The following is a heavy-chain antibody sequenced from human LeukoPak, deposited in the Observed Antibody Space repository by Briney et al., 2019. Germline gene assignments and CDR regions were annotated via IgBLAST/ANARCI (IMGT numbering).Heavy chain of an antibody. J-gene: IGHJ3*02. CDR2: ISGSGGST. Sequence: GGTLRLSCAASGFTFSSYGMSWVRQAPGKGLKWVSAISGSGGSTYYADSVKGRFTISRDNSKNTLYLQMNSLRAEDTAVYYCAKDPAIRYSEGAFDIWGQGTMVTVSS. CDR1: GFTFSSYG. CDR3: AKDPAIRYSEGAFDI. D-gene: IGHD5-12*01. V-gene: IGHV3-23*01.